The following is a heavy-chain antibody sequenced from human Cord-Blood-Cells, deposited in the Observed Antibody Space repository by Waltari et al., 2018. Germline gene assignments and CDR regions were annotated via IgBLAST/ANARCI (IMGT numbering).Heavy chain of an antibody. CDR1: GGTFSSSA. J-gene: IGHJ4*02. CDR3: ARLLTGDYFDY. CDR2: IIPIFGTA. V-gene: IGHV1-69*01. Sequence: QVQLVQSGAEVKKPGSSVKVSCKASGGTFSSSAHSWVRQAPGQGLEWMGGIIPIFGTANYAQKCQGRVTITADESTSTAYMELSSLRSEDTAVYYCARLLTGDYFDYWGQGTLVTVSS. D-gene: IGHD7-27*01.